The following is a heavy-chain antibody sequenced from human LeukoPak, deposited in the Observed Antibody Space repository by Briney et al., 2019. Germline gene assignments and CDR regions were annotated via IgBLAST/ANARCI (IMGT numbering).Heavy chain of an antibody. D-gene: IGHD2-2*01. J-gene: IGHJ6*02. V-gene: IGHV4-34*01. CDR1: GGSFSGYY. CDR2: INHSGST. Sequence: SETLSLACAVYGGSFSGYYWSWIRQPPGKGLEWIGEINHSGSTNYNPSLKSRVTISVDTSKNQFSLKLSSVTAADTAVYYCARVKVVPAAGIPMDVWGQGTTVTVSS. CDR3: ARVKVVPAAGIPMDV.